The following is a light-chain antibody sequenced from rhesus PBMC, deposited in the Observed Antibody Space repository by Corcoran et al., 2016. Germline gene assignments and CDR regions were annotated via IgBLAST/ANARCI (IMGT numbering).Light chain of an antibody. CDR3: LQYDSSPFT. CDR1: QGIASW. J-gene: IGKJ3*01. V-gene: IGKV1-22*01. CDR2: KAS. Sequence: DIQMTQSPSSLSASVGDTVIITCQASQGIASWLAWYQQRPGKAPKLLIYKASSLQSGVPSRFSGSEPGTDFILIIRNLQPEDFAIYYCLQYDSSPFTFGPGTKLDIK.